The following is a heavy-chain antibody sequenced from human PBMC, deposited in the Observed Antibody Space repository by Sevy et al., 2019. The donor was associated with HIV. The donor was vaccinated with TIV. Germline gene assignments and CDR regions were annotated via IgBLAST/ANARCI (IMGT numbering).Heavy chain of an antibody. CDR3: ARDGSLDDFWSGYSYYYYYMDV. CDR1: GFTFSSYS. J-gene: IGHJ6*03. V-gene: IGHV3-48*01. D-gene: IGHD3-3*01. CDR2: ISSSISTI. Sequence: GGSLRLSCAASGFTFSSYSMNWVRQAPGKGLEWVSYISSSISTIYYADSVKGRFTISRDNAKNSLYLQMNSLRAEDTAVYYCARDGSLDDFWSGYSYYYYYMDVWGKGTTVTVSS.